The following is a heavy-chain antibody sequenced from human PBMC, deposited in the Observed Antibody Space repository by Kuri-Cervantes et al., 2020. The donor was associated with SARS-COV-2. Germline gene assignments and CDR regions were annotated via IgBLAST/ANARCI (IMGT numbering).Heavy chain of an antibody. CDR2: IYYSGST. CDR3: ARGLTTVTTLDFQH. V-gene: IGHV4-39*07. J-gene: IGHJ1*01. D-gene: IGHD4-17*01. CDR1: GGSISSSSYY. Sequence: SETLSLTCTVSGGSISSSSYYWGWIRQPPGKGLEWIGSIYYSGSTYYNPSLKSRVTISVDTSKNQFSLKLSSVTAADTAVYYCARGLTTVTTLDFQHWGQGTLVTVSS.